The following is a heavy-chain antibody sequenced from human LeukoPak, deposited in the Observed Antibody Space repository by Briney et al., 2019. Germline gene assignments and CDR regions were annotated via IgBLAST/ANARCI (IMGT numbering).Heavy chain of an antibody. V-gene: IGHV4-39*01. D-gene: IGHD6-13*01. CDR1: GGSISSSSYY. Sequence: PSETLSLTCTVSGGSISSSSYYWGWIRQPPGKGLEWIGSIYYSGSTYYNPSLKSRVTISVDTSKNQFSLKLSSVTAADTAVYYCARQRGSSRPTWGQGTLVTVSS. CDR3: ARQRGSSRPT. J-gene: IGHJ5*02. CDR2: IYYSGST.